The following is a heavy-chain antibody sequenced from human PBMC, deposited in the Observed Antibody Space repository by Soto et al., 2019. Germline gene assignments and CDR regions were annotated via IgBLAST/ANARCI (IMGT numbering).Heavy chain of an antibody. D-gene: IGHD3-22*01. V-gene: IGHV4-34*01. CDR3: ARGDYYDSSGYYGSFDY. CDR1: GGSVRGSY. Sequence: SETLSLTCAAYGGSVRGSYWSWIRQPPGKGLEWIGEINDSGSTKYNPSLKSRVTISVDTSKNQFSLSLSSVTAADTAAYFCARGDYYDSSGYYGSFDYWGQGTRVTVSS. J-gene: IGHJ4*02. CDR2: INDSGST.